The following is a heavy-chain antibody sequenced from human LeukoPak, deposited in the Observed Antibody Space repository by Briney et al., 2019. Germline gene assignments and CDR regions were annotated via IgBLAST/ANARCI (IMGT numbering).Heavy chain of an antibody. CDR3: ARVTMVRGVIRWFDP. CDR2: IIPILGIA. J-gene: IGHJ5*02. Sequence: SVKVSCKASGGTFSSYAISWVRQAPGQGLEWMGRIIPILGIANYAQKFQGRVTITADKSTSTAYKELSSLRSEDTAVYYCARVTMVRGVIRWFDPWGQGTLVTVSS. CDR1: GGTFSSYA. V-gene: IGHV1-69*04. D-gene: IGHD3-10*01.